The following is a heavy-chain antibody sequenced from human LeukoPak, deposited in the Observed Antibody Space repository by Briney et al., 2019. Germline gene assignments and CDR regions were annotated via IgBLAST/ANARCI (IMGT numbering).Heavy chain of an antibody. J-gene: IGHJ5*02. D-gene: IGHD3-10*01. CDR2: INHSGST. CDR1: GGSFSGYY. Sequence: PSETLSLTCAVYGGSFSGYYWSWIRQPPGKGLEWIGEINHSGSTNYNPSLKSRVTISVDTSKNQFSLNLSSVTAADTAVYYCASGSPCYYGSGNWFDPWGQGTLVTVSS. CDR3: ASGSPCYYGSGNWFDP. V-gene: IGHV4-34*01.